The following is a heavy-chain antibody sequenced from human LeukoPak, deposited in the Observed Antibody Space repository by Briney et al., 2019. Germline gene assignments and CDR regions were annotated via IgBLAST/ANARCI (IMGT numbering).Heavy chain of an antibody. J-gene: IGHJ4*02. V-gene: IGHV4-59*01. CDR3: ATQRGNNFDY. D-gene: IGHD1-1*01. CDR1: GGSISSYY. CDR2: IYYSGST. Sequence: SETLSLTCTVSGGSISSYYWTWIRQPPGKGLEWIGYIYYSGSTNYNPSLKSRVTISVDTSKNQFSLKLSSVTAADTAVYYCATQRGNNFDYWGQGTLVTVSS.